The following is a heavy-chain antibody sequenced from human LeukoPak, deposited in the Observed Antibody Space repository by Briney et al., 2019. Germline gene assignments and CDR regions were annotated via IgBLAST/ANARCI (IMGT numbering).Heavy chain of an antibody. V-gene: IGHV5-51*01. D-gene: IGHD2-21*02. Sequence: GESLKNSCKGSGYSFTSYWIGWVRQMPGKGLEWMGIIYPGDSDTRYSPSFQGQVTISADKSISTAYLQWSSLKASDTAMYYCARSLAYCGGDCYFNWFDPWGQGTLVTVSS. J-gene: IGHJ5*02. CDR3: ARSLAYCGGDCYFNWFDP. CDR2: IYPGDSDT. CDR1: GYSFTSYW.